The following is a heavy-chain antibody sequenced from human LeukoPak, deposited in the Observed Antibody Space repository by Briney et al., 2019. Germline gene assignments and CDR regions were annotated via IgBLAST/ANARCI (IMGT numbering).Heavy chain of an antibody. CDR1: GFTSSSYE. Sequence: GGSLRLCCAAAGFTSSSYEMNWVRQAPGKVLEWGSYISSSGSTIYYADSVKGRFPISRDNGQNSLYLQMNSLRAEDTAVYYCARAIYPMERGVIDYWGQGTLVTVSS. CDR3: ARAIYPMERGVIDY. D-gene: IGHD3-10*01. J-gene: IGHJ4*02. CDR2: ISSSGSTI. V-gene: IGHV3-48*03.